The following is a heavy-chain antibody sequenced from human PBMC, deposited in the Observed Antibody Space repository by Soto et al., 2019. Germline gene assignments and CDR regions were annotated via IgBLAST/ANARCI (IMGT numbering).Heavy chain of an antibody. CDR3: ASQDIVVVPAAPSYYYYYGMDV. J-gene: IGHJ6*02. CDR1: GGTFGSYA. CDR2: IIPIFGTA. D-gene: IGHD2-2*01. V-gene: IGHV1-69*01. Sequence: QVQLVQSGAEVKKPGSSVKVSCKASGGTFGSYAISWVRQAPGQGLEWMGGIIPIFGTANYAQKFQGRVTITADESTSTAYMELSSLRSEDTAVYYCASQDIVVVPAAPSYYYYYGMDVWGQGTTVTVSS.